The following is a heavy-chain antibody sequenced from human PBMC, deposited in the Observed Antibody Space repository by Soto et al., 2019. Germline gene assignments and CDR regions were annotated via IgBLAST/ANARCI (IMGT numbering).Heavy chain of an antibody. CDR2: IDPKNGNT. Sequence: ASVKVSCKASGYTFTTFGISWVRQAPGQGLEWMGWIDPKNGNTKDAQKFQGRVTMTTDTSTSTAYMELRSLRSDDTAVYYCAKEYCDSSRFFLPDYWGQGALVTVSS. V-gene: IGHV1-18*01. J-gene: IGHJ4*02. D-gene: IGHD2-2*01. CDR3: AKEYCDSSRFFLPDY. CDR1: GYTFTTFG.